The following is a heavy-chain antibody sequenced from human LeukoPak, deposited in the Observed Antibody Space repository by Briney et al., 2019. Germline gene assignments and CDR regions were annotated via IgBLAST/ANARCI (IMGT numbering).Heavy chain of an antibody. CDR2: IIPIFGTA. V-gene: IGHV1-69*05. CDR3: AREQQLVPIFDY. J-gene: IGHJ4*02. D-gene: IGHD6-13*01. CDR1: GGTFSSYA. Sequence: ASVKVSCKASGGTFSSYAISWVRQAPGQGLEWMGGIIPIFGTANYAQKFQGRVTITTDESTSTAYMELSSLRSEDTAVYHCAREQQLVPIFDYWGQGTLVTVSS.